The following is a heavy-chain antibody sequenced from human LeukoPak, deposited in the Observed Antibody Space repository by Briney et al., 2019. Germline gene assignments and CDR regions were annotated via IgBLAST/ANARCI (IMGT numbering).Heavy chain of an antibody. D-gene: IGHD2-2*01. CDR2: FIPLLGTA. CDR3: ARGLYCSSSTSCYDYGMDV. Sequence: SVKVFCKASGGXFRSYGLNGVRQAPGQELEWMGGFIPLLGTAKYAQKLQGRVTITADESTSTGYMELSSLRYEDTAVYYCARGLYCSSSTSCYDYGMDVWGQGTTVTVSS. V-gene: IGHV1-69*01. J-gene: IGHJ6*02. CDR1: GGXFRSYG.